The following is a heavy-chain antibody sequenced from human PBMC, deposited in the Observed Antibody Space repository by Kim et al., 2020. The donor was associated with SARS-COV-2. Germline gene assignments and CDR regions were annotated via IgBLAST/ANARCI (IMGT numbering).Heavy chain of an antibody. CDR2: ISSSSSYI. D-gene: IGHD3-3*01. CDR1: GFTFSSYS. J-gene: IGHJ4*02. CDR3: AREEGVVLDQFDY. V-gene: IGHV3-21*01. Sequence: GGSLRLSCAASGFTFSSYSMNWVRQAPGKGLEWVSSISSSSSYIYYADSVKGRFTISRDNAKNSLYLQMNSLRAEDTAVYYCAREEGVVLDQFDYWGQGTLVTVSS.